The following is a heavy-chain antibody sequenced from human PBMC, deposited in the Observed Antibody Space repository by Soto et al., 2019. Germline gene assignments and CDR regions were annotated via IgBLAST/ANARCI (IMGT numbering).Heavy chain of an antibody. V-gene: IGHV3-53*01. CDR3: AEVSSRRYARFFDL. J-gene: IGHJ4*02. Sequence: PGGSLRLSCAASGFTVSSKYMNWVRQAPGKGLEWVSCIYSGGSTYYADSVKGRLTISRDNSKNTLYLQIHTLRAEDTAVYYCAEVSSRRYARFFDLWGQGTRVLVSX. CDR2: IYSGGST. CDR1: GFTVSSKY. D-gene: IGHD2-8*01.